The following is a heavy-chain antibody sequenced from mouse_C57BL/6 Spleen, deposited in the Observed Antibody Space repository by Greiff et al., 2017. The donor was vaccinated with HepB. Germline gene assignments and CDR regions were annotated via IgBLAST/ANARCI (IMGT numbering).Heavy chain of an antibody. CDR2: IYPRDGST. J-gene: IGHJ3*01. D-gene: IGHD3-2*02. Sequence: QVQLQQSGPELVKPGASVKLSCKASGYTFTSYDINWVKQRPGQGLEWIGWIYPRDGSTKYNEKFKGKATLTADTSSSTAYMELHSLTSEDSAVYFCARSVDSSGYVGFAYWGQGTLVTVSA. CDR1: GYTFTSYD. V-gene: IGHV1-85*01. CDR3: ARSVDSSGYVGFAY.